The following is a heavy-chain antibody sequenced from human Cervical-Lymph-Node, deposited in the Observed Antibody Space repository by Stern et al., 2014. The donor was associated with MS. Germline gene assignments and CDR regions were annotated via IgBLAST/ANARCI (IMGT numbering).Heavy chain of an antibody. CDR1: GFTFSTYA. CDR2: ISYDGNDK. J-gene: IGHJ6*02. V-gene: IGHV3-30*04. CDR3: ARDFYYGMDV. Sequence: VQLVESGGGVVQTGRSLRLSCAASGFTFSTYAMYWVRQAPGKGLEWVAVISYDGNDKYNADFVKGRFTISRDNSKNMLYLQMNSLSAEDTAVYYCARDFYYGMDVWGQGTTVTVSS.